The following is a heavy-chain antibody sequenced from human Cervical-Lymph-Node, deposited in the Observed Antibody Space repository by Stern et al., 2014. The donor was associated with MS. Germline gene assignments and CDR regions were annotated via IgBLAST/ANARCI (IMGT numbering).Heavy chain of an antibody. D-gene: IGHD3-22*01. CDR3: AAEPMYYSDSVGAFDI. CDR1: GFTFTSSA. Sequence: QLVQSGPEVKKPGTSVKVSCKASGFTFTSSAVQWVRQARGQRLEWIGWIVVGGGNTSYAQKFQGHVTITTDMSTSTAYMELSSLRSEDTAVYYCAAEPMYYSDSVGAFDIWGQGTMVTVSS. CDR2: IVVGGGNT. V-gene: IGHV1-58*01. J-gene: IGHJ3*02.